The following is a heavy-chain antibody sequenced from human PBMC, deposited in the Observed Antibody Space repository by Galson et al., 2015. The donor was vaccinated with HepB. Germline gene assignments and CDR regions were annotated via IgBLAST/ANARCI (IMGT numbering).Heavy chain of an antibody. D-gene: IGHD4-11*01. J-gene: IGHJ4*02. V-gene: IGHV3-66*01. CDR2: LYTDETS. Sequence: SLRLSCAASGFIVSSNYMSWVRQAPGKGLEWAAVLYTDETSYYADSVKGRFTISRSDSNNIVFLQMNSLGADDTAVYYCARTLTSGVFDYWGQGTLVTVSS. CDR3: ARTLTSGVFDY. CDR1: GFIVSSNY.